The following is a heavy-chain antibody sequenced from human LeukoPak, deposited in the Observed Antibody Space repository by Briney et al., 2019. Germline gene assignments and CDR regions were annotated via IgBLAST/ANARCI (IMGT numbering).Heavy chain of an antibody. D-gene: IGHD5-18*01. CDR2: IYPGDSHT. Sequence: GESLKISCKGSGYSFTSYWIGWVRRMPGKGLEWMGIIYPGDSHTTYSPSFQGQVTFSADKSISTAYLQWSSLKASDTAMYYCARQGYSYGSDYWGQGTLVTVSS. CDR1: GYSFTSYW. V-gene: IGHV5-51*01. CDR3: ARQGYSYGSDY. J-gene: IGHJ4*02.